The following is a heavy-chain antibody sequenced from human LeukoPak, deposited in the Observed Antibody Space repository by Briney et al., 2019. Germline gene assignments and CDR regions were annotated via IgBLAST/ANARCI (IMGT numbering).Heavy chain of an antibody. D-gene: IGHD3-10*01. Sequence: PTGGSLRLSCAASGFTFSSYAMSWVRQAPGKGLEWVSAISGSGGSTYYADSVKGRFTISRDNSKNTLYLQMNSLRAEDTAVYYCAKHERSMVRGVMSAFDIWGQGTMVTVSS. CDR1: GFTFSSYA. CDR2: ISGSGGST. V-gene: IGHV3-23*01. CDR3: AKHERSMVRGVMSAFDI. J-gene: IGHJ3*02.